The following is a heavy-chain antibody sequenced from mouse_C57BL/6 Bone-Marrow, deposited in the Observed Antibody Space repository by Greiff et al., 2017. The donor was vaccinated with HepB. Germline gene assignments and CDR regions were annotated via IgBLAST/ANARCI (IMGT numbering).Heavy chain of an antibody. CDR2: INPNNGGT. CDR1: GYTFTDYN. Sequence: VQLQQSGPELVKPGASVKIPCKASGYTFTDYNMDWVKQSHGKSLEWIGDINPNNGGTIYNQKFKGKATLTVDKSSSTAYMELRSLTSEDTAVYYCARFFHLLYYFDYWGQGTTLTVSS. D-gene: IGHD2-1*01. V-gene: IGHV1-18*01. CDR3: ARFFHLLYYFDY. J-gene: IGHJ2*01.